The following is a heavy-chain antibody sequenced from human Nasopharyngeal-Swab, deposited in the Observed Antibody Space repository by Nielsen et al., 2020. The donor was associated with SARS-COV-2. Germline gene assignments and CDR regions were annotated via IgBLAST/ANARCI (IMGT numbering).Heavy chain of an antibody. CDR3: AGPEGPTTVASGAFDI. CDR2: IIPIFGTA. CDR1: GGTFSSYA. D-gene: IGHD4-23*01. Sequence: SVKVSGKASGGTFSSYAISWVRQAPGQGLEWMGGIIPIFGTANYAQKFQGRVTITADEATSTGYMELSSLRSEDTAVYYCAGPEGPTTVASGAFDIWGQGTMVTVSS. V-gene: IGHV1-69*13. J-gene: IGHJ3*02.